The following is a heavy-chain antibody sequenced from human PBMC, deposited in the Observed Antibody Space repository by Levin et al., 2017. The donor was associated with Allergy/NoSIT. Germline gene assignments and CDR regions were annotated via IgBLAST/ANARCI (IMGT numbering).Heavy chain of an antibody. CDR1: GFTFGDYV. CDR2: ISGAGDGT. J-gene: IGHJ5*02. D-gene: IGHD1-26*01. CDR3: AKDRGGTYPNWFHP. V-gene: IGHV3-23*01. Sequence: LSLTCVASGFTFGDYVMNWVRLAPGKGLEWVSGISGAGDGTYYADSVKGRFTISRDNSRNTLYLQLNSLRAEDTAVYYCAKDRGGTYPNWFHPWGQGTPVTVSS.